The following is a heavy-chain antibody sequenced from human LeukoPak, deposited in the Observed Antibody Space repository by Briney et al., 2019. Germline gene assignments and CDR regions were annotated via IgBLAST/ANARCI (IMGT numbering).Heavy chain of an antibody. CDR2: IYYSGST. D-gene: IGHD3-10*01. V-gene: IGHV4-59*01. Sequence: SETLSLTCTVSGGSISSYYWSWIRQPPGKGLEWIGYIYYSGSTNYNPSLKSRVTISVDTSKNQSSLKLSSVTAADTAVYYCARDRRWMVRDHGAFDIWGQGTMVTVSS. J-gene: IGHJ3*02. CDR3: ARDRRWMVRDHGAFDI. CDR1: GGSISSYY.